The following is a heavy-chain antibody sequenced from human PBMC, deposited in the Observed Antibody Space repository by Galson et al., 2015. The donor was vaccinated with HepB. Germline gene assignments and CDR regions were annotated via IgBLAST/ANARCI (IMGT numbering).Heavy chain of an antibody. J-gene: IGHJ4*02. V-gene: IGHV3-30*03. CDR2: ISYDGSNK. CDR1: GFTFSSYG. Sequence: SLRLSCAASGFTFSSYGMHWVRQAPGKGLEWVAVISYDGSNKYYADSVKGRFTISRDNSKNTLYLQMNSLRAEDTAVYYCARDTGHSRGHQRFDYWGQGTLVTVSS. CDR3: ARDTGHSRGHQRFDY. D-gene: IGHD2-8*02.